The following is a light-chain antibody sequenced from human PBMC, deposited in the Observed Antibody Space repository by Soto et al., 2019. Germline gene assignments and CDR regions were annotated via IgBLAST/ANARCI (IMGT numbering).Light chain of an antibody. Sequence: EIVLTQSPATLSLSPGERATLSCRASQSVSSYLAWYQQKPGQAPRLLTFGASSRATGIPDRFSASGSGTDFTLTISRLEPEDFAVYYCQQYGTSPWAFGQGTKVDI. CDR2: GAS. J-gene: IGKJ1*01. CDR1: QSVSSY. V-gene: IGKV3-20*01. CDR3: QQYGTSPWA.